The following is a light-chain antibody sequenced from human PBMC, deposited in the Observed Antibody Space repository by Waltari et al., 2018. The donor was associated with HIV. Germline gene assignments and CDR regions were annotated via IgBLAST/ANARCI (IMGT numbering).Light chain of an antibody. J-gene: IGKJ1*01. CDR2: LGS. CDR1: QSLLHSNGYSY. CDR3: MQALETPRT. V-gene: IGKV2-28*01. Sequence: DIVMTQSPLSLPVTPGEAASISCRSSQSLLHSNGYSYLGWYLQKPGQSPQLLIYLGSNRASGVPDRFSGSGSGTDFTLKISRVEAEDVGVYYCMQALETPRTFGQGTKVEIK.